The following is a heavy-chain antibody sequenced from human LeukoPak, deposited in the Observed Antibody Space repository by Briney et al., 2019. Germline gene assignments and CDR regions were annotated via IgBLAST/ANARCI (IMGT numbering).Heavy chain of an antibody. J-gene: IGHJ4*02. Sequence: GGSLRLSCAASGFTFSSYGMHWVRQAPGKGLEWVAVISYDGSNKYYADSVKGRFTISRDNAKNSLYLQMNSLRAEDTAVYYCARVVSSIAARRGRNYFDYWGQGTLVTVSS. CDR1: GFTFSSYG. CDR3: ARVVSSIAARRGRNYFDY. V-gene: IGHV3-30*03. CDR2: ISYDGSNK. D-gene: IGHD6-6*01.